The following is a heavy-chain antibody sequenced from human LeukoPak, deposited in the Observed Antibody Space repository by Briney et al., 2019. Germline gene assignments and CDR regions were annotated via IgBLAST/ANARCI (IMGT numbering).Heavy chain of an antibody. Sequence: GGSLRLSCAASGFTFSGYGMHWVRQAPGKGLEWVTFIRYDERNKYYADSVKGRFTISRDNAKNSLYLQMNSLRAEDTAVYYCARDAEVGYFDSSNFYDYWGQGTLVTVSS. CDR3: ARDAEVGYFDSSNFYDY. V-gene: IGHV3-30*02. J-gene: IGHJ4*02. CDR1: GFTFSGYG. CDR2: IRYDERNK. D-gene: IGHD3-22*01.